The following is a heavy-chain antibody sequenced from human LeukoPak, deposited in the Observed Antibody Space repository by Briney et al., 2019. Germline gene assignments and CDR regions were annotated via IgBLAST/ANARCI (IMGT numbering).Heavy chain of an antibody. V-gene: IGHV3-30-3*01. CDR1: GFTFSIYA. Sequence: PGGSLRLSCAASGFTFSIYAMHWVRQAQGKGLEWVAVISYDGSNKYYADSVKGRFTISRDNSKNTLYLQMNSLRVEDTAVYYCARDWTAVDSSSWYGWGQGTLVTVSS. J-gene: IGHJ4*02. CDR2: ISYDGSNK. CDR3: ARDWTAVDSSSWYG. D-gene: IGHD6-13*01.